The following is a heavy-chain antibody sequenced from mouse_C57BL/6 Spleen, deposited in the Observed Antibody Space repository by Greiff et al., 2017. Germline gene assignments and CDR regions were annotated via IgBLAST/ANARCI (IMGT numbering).Heavy chain of an antibody. CDR3: ARHEKSGGYFDY. Sequence: VKVEESGPGLVAPSQSLSITCTVSGFSLTSYGVHWVRQPPGKGLEWLVVIWSDGSTTYNSALKSRLSISKDNSKSQVFLKMNSLQTDDTAMYYCARHEKSGGYFDYWGQGTTLTVSS. D-gene: IGHD1-3*01. V-gene: IGHV2-6-1*01. J-gene: IGHJ2*01. CDR2: IWSDGST. CDR1: GFSLTSYG.